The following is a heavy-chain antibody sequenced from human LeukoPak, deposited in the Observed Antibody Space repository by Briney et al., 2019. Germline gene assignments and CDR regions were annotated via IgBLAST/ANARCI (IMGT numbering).Heavy chain of an antibody. V-gene: IGHV4-61*02. CDR3: ASLRGGIDP. J-gene: IGHJ5*02. CDR1: GGSISRGSYY. CDR2: IYNSGST. D-gene: IGHD3-16*01. Sequence: SQTLSLTCVVSGGSISRGSYYWNGIRQPAGKGLEWMGRIYNSGSTNYNPSLKSRVTISVDTSRNQLSLQLTSVTAADTAVYYCASLRGGIDPWGQGTLVTVSS.